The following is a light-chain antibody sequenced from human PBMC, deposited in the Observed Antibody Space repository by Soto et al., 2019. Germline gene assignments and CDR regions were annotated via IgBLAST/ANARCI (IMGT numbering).Light chain of an antibody. CDR2: EGS. J-gene: IGLJ2*01. CDR3: CSDAGSSTVV. Sequence: QSALTQPASVSGSPGQSITISCTGTSSDVGSYNLVSWYQQHPGKAPKLMIYEGSKRPSGVSNRFSGSKSGNTASLTLSGLQAEDEADYYCCSDAGSSTVVFGGGTKVTV. CDR1: SSDVGSYNL. V-gene: IGLV2-23*01.